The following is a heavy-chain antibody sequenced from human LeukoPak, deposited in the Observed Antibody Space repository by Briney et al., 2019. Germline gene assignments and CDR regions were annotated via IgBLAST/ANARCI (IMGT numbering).Heavy chain of an antibody. CDR3: AKLGCTGTFCYANY. CDR1: GFTFSDYA. D-gene: IGHD2-2*01. J-gene: IGHJ4*02. Sequence: GSLRLSCAASGFTFSDYAMNWVRQTPGKGLEWVPVISGGGDSTDYADSMKGRFTISRDNSKNTLYLQMNSLRAEDTALYYCAKLGCTGTFCYANYWGQGTLVTVSS. V-gene: IGHV3-23*01. CDR2: ISGGGDST.